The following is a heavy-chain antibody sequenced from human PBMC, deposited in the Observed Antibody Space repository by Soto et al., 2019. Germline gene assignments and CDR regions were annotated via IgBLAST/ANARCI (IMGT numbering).Heavy chain of an antibody. Sequence: NPSETLSLTCTVSGDSISYYYWNWIRQPPGKGLEWIGYIYYTGTTNYNPSLKSRVTISVDTSKKQFSLNLTSVTAADTAVYYCARYGSGSRWFDPWGQGTLVTVS. D-gene: IGHD3-10*01. CDR2: IYYTGTT. J-gene: IGHJ5*02. CDR1: GDSISYYY. CDR3: ARYGSGSRWFDP. V-gene: IGHV4-59*08.